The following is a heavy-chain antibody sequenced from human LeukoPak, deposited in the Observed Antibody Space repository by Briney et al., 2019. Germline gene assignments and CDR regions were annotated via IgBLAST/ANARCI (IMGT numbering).Heavy chain of an antibody. J-gene: IGHJ4*02. CDR2: IYHSGST. CDR3: ARLYYDILTGYLYFDY. Sequence: SETLSLTCTVSGYSISSGFYWGWIRQPPGKGLEWIGSIYHSGSTHYSSSLKSRVAISVDTSKNQLSLRMSSVTAADTAVYYCARLYYDILTGYLYFDYWGQGTLVTVSS. CDR1: GYSISSGFY. D-gene: IGHD3-9*01. V-gene: IGHV4-38-2*02.